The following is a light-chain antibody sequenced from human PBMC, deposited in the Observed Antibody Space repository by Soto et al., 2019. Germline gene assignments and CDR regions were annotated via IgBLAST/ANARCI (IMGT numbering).Light chain of an antibody. V-gene: IGKV3-15*01. Sequence: EIVMTQSPDTLSVSPGERGTLSCRASRTVSTSLAWYQQKPGQPPRLLIQGASTRATGVPARFSGSGSGTEFTLTISSLRSEDFAVYFCQQYHNWPLTFGGGTKVDIK. J-gene: IGKJ4*01. CDR1: RTVSTS. CDR2: GAS. CDR3: QQYHNWPLT.